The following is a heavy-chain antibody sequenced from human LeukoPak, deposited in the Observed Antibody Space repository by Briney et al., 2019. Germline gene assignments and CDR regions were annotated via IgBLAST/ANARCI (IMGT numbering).Heavy chain of an antibody. Sequence: GASVKVSCKASGATFATYAIIWVRQAPGQGLEWMGGIIPVFGTANYAQRFQGRVTISTDESTSTAYMELTSLRSEDTAVYYCARDHPASSHEYCSSTSCYYGGVAFDIWGQGTMVTVSS. V-gene: IGHV1-69*05. CDR2: IIPVFGTA. CDR1: GATFATYA. J-gene: IGHJ3*02. D-gene: IGHD2-2*01. CDR3: ARDHPASSHEYCSSTSCYYGGVAFDI.